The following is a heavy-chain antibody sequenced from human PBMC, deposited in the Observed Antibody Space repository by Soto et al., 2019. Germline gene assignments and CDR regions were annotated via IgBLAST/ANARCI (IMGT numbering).Heavy chain of an antibody. D-gene: IGHD6-25*01. V-gene: IGHV3-73*01. Sequence: GGSLRLSCAASGFTFIGSAIRFGRHSSFKWLEWVGRIRSKANSYATAYAASVKGRFTISRDDSKNTAYLQMNSLKTEDTAVYYCTRRVGIAAPRYYYYGMDVWGQGTTVTVSS. J-gene: IGHJ6*02. CDR2: IRSKANSYAT. CDR3: TRRVGIAAPRYYYYGMDV. CDR1: GFTFIGSA.